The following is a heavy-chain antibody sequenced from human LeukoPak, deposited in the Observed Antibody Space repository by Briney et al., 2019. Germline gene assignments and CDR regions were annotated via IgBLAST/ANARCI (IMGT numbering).Heavy chain of an antibody. D-gene: IGHD3-9*01. J-gene: IGHJ4*02. CDR3: ARDYDILTGHRGGYFDY. CDR2: IKQDGSEK. Sequence: GGSLRLSCAASGFTFSSYWMSWVRQAPGKGLEWVANIKQDGSEKYYVDSVKGRFTISRDNAKNSLYLQMNSLRAEDTAVYYCARDYDILTGHRGGYFDYWGQGTLVTVSS. V-gene: IGHV3-7*01. CDR1: GFTFSSYW.